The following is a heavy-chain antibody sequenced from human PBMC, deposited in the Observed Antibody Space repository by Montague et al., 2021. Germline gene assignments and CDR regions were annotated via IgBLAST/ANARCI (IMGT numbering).Heavy chain of an antibody. J-gene: IGHJ6*02. CDR2: ITSTSRTI. Sequence: SLRLSCAASGFTFSSYAMNWVRQAPGKGLEWVSYITSTSRTIYYADSVKGRFTISRDNAKNSLYLQMNSLRDDDTAVYYCAREVYFDSVNYYYYGMDVWGQGTTVTVSS. CDR1: GFTFSSYA. D-gene: IGHD3-10*01. CDR3: AREVYFDSVNYYYYGMDV. V-gene: IGHV3-48*02.